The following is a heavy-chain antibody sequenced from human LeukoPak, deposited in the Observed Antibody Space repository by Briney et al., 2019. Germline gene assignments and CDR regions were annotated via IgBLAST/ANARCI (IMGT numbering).Heavy chain of an antibody. CDR3: ARPRLEYCSGGSCFDAFDI. V-gene: IGHV3-23*01. CDR2: ISGSGGST. D-gene: IGHD2-15*01. Sequence: GGSLRLSCAASGFTFSSYAMSWVRQAPGKGLEWVSAISGSGGSTYYADSVKGRFTISRDNSKNTLFLQMSSLTAEDTAIYSCARPRLEYCSGGSCFDAFDIWGQGTMVTVSS. J-gene: IGHJ3*02. CDR1: GFTFSSYA.